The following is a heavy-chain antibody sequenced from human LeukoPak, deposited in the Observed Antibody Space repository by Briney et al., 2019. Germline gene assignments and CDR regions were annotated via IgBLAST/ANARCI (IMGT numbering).Heavy chain of an antibody. V-gene: IGHV1-69*05. J-gene: IGHJ6*03. CDR3: ARSGYSYGYRDYYYYYMDV. CDR1: GGTFSSYA. CDR2: IIPIFGTA. D-gene: IGHD5-18*01. Sequence: ASVKVSCKASGGTFSSYAISWVRQAPGQGLEWIGGIIPIFGTANYAQKFQGRVTITTDESTSTAYMELSSLRSEDTAVYYCARSGYSYGYRDYYYYYMDVWGKGTTVTVSS.